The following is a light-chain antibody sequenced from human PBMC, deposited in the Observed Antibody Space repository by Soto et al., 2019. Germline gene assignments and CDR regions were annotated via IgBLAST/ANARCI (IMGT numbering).Light chain of an antibody. Sequence: DIVMTQSPDSLAVSLGERATINCKSSQSVLHSSNNKNYLAWYQQKPGQPPKLLIYWASTRESGVPDRFSGSGSGTDFTLTISSLQAEDVAVYYCQQYYSIPWTFGQGTKVDIK. V-gene: IGKV4-1*01. CDR3: QQYYSIPWT. J-gene: IGKJ1*01. CDR1: QSVLHSSNNKNY. CDR2: WAS.